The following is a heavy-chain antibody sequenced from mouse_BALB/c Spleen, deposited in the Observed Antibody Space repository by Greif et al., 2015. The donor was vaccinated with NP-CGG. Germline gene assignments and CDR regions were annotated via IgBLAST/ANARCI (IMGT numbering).Heavy chain of an antibody. CDR2: ISTYYGDA. CDR1: GYTFTDYA. V-gene: IGHV1S137*01. Sequence: VMLVESGAELVRPGVSVKISCKGSGYTFTDYAMHWVKQSHAKSLEWIGVISTYYGDASYNQKFKGKATMTVDKSSSTAYMELARLTSEDSAIYYCARRGNFYYFDYWGQGTSLTVSS. J-gene: IGHJ2*02. CDR3: ARRGNFYYFDY. D-gene: IGHD2-1*01.